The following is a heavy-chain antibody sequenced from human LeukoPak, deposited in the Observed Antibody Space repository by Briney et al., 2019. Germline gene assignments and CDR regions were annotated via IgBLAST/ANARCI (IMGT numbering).Heavy chain of an antibody. CDR1: GYSFTSYW. CDR3: ARHGMSDYDILTGPRRGWFDP. D-gene: IGHD3-9*01. Sequence: GESLKISCKGSGYSFTSYWIGWVRQMPGKGLEWMGIIYPGDSDTRYSPSFQGQVTISADKSISTAYLQWSSLKASDTAMYYCARHGMSDYDILTGPRRGWFDPWGQGTLVTVSS. V-gene: IGHV5-51*01. CDR2: IYPGDSDT. J-gene: IGHJ5*02.